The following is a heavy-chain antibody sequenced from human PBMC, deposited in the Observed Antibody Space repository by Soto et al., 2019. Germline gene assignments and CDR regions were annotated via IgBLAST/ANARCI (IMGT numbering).Heavy chain of an antibody. Sequence: EVQLVESGGGLVQPGGSLRLSCAASGFTVSSNYMSWVRQAPGKGLEWVSVIYSGGSTYYGDSVKGRFTIARDNSKNTQYLQMNSLRADHTAVYYCARDRLRLGELSLVSDYWGQGTLVTVSS. CDR1: GFTVSSNY. D-gene: IGHD3-16*02. CDR2: IYSGGST. J-gene: IGHJ4*02. V-gene: IGHV3-66*01. CDR3: ARDRLRLGELSLVSDY.